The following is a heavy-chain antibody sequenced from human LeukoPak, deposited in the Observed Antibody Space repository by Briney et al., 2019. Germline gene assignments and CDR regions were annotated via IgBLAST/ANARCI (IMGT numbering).Heavy chain of an antibody. V-gene: IGHV1-46*01. D-gene: IGHD1-26*01. Sequence: GASVKVSCKVSGYTLTSYYTHWVRQAPGQGLEWMGIINPSGGSTSSAQKFQGRVTMTRDTSTSTVYVELSSLRSEDTAVYYCAREWVSGYYYGMDVWGQGTTVTVSS. CDR2: INPSGGST. CDR3: AREWVSGYYYGMDV. J-gene: IGHJ6*02. CDR1: GYTLTSYY.